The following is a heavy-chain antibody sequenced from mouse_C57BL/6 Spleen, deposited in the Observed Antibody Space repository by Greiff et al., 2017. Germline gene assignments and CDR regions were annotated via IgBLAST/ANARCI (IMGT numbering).Heavy chain of an antibody. CDR3: ARWGIYDYGSGYECYAMDY. J-gene: IGHJ4*01. V-gene: IGHV1-82*01. D-gene: IGHD1-1*01. CDR1: GYAFSSSW. CDR2: IYPGDGDT. Sequence: VQLQQSGPELVKPGASVKISCKASGYAFSSSWMNWVKQRPGQGLEWIGRIYPGDGDTNYNGKFKGKATLTADKSSSTAYMQLSSLTSEDSAVYVGARWGIYDYGSGYECYAMDYWGQGASVTVSS.